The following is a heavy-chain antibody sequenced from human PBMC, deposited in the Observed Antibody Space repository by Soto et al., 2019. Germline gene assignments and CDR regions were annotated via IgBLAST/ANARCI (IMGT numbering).Heavy chain of an antibody. D-gene: IGHD3-3*01. CDR3: ARDLDDFWSHLQDF. CDR2: ISAYNGNT. CDR1: GYTFTSYG. Sequence: ASVKVSCKASGYTFTSYGISWVRQAPGQGLEWIGWISAYNGNTNYAQKLQGRVTMTTDTSTSTAYMELRSLRSDDTAEYYSARDLDDFWSHLQDFWGQGTLVTVAS. V-gene: IGHV1-18*01. J-gene: IGHJ4*02.